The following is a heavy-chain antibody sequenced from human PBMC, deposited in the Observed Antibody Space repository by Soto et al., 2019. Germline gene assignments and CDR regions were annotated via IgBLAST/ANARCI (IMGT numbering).Heavy chain of an antibody. J-gene: IGHJ5*02. CDR2: IIPIFGTA. V-gene: IGHV1-69*13. D-gene: IGHD3-22*01. Sequence: SVKVSCKASGGTFSSYAISWVRQAPGQGLEWMGGIIPIFGTANYAQKIQGRVTITADESTSTAYMELSSLRSEDTAVYYCARSPLLQNWFDPWGQGTLVTVSS. CDR3: ARSPLLQNWFDP. CDR1: GGTFSSYA.